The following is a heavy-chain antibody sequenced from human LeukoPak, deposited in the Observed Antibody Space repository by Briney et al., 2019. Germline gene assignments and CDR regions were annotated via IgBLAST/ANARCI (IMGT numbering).Heavy chain of an antibody. CDR3: ARDHSGSYQRAFDI. Sequence: GGSLRLSCAVSAFTVSSNYVSWVRQAPGKGLERVSVIYGGGSKNYADSVKGRFTISRDNSKNPLYLQMNSLRAEDAAVYYCARDHSGSYQRAFDIWGQGTMVTVSS. CDR2: IYGGGSK. CDR1: AFTVSSNY. J-gene: IGHJ3*02. D-gene: IGHD1-26*01. V-gene: IGHV3-66*02.